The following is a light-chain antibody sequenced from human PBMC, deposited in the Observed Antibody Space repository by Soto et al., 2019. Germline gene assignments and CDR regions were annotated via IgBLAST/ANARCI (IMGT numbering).Light chain of an antibody. CDR3: HQYYSTPFT. V-gene: IGKV4-1*01. J-gene: IGKJ2*01. CDR2: WAS. CDR1: QTVLYSSNNKNY. Sequence: DIVMTQSPDSLAVSLGERAAINCKSSQTVLYSSNNKNYLAWYQQKPGQPPKLLIYWASTRESGVPDRFSGSGSGTDFNLPISSLQAEDVAVYYCHQYYSTPFTFGQGTKLEIK.